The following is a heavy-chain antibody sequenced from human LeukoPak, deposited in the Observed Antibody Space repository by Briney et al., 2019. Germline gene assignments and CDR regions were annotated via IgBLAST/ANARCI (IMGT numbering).Heavy chain of an antibody. D-gene: IGHD6-13*01. Sequence: PSETLSLTCTVSGGSISSSSYYWGWIHQPPGKGLEWIGSIYYSGSTYYNPSLKSRVTISVDTSKNQSSLKLSSVTAADTAVYYCARVLVAAAGTHWFDPWGQGTLVTVSS. CDR2: IYYSGST. CDR3: ARVLVAAAGTHWFDP. J-gene: IGHJ5*02. CDR1: GGSISSSSYY. V-gene: IGHV4-39*07.